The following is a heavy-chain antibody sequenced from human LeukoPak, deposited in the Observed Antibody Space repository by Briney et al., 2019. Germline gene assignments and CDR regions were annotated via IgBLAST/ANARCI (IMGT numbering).Heavy chain of an antibody. D-gene: IGHD2-2*01. CDR1: GFTFSSYA. J-gene: IGHJ4*02. CDR2: ISGSGGST. V-gene: IGHV3-23*01. CDR3: AKKALDYSRAAAFDY. Sequence: TGGSLRLSCAASGFTFSSYAMSWVRQAPGKGLEWVSAISGSGGSTYYADSVKGRFSISRDNSKSTVYLQMNSLRDEDTAVYYCAKKALDYSRAAAFDYWGQGTLVTVSS.